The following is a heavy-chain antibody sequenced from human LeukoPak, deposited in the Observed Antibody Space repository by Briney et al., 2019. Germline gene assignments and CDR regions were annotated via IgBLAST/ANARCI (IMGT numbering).Heavy chain of an antibody. CDR1: GFTFSNNA. Sequence: GGSLRLSCAASGFTFSNNAMSWVRQAPGKGLEWVSAISNDGGRTYYADSVKGRFTISRDNSKNTLYLEMNSLRAEDTAVYFCAREGPGIPSRSTTFDYWGQGTLVTVSS. V-gene: IGHV3-23*01. J-gene: IGHJ4*02. CDR2: ISNDGGRT. D-gene: IGHD3-16*02. CDR3: AREGPGIPSRSTTFDY.